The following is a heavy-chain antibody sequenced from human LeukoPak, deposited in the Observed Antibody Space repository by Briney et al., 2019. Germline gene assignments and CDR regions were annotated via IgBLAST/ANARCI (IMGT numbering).Heavy chain of an antibody. Sequence: GGSLRLSCTVSGFTLSSYEMSWIRQAPGKGLEWVSSIDYSGGSSYYADSVKGRFTISRDDSKNTLYLQLNSLRAEDTAVYYCAKVSRNTMARGVNHDYWGQGTLVTVSS. J-gene: IGHJ4*02. CDR2: IDYSGGSS. V-gene: IGHV3-23*01. D-gene: IGHD3-10*01. CDR1: GFTLSSYE. CDR3: AKVSRNTMARGVNHDY.